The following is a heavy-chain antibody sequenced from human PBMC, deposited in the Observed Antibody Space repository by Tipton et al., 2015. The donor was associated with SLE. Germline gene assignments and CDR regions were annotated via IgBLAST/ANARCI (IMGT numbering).Heavy chain of an antibody. J-gene: IGHJ4*02. CDR1: GGSISSSSYY. CDR3: ARVGLVAPAAISSGVDS. Sequence: TLSLTCTVSGGSISSSSYYWGWIRQPPGKGLEWIGSIYYSGSTYYNPSLKSRVTISVDTSKNQFSLTLSSVTAADTAVYYCARVGLVAPAAISSGVDSWGQGTLVTVSS. D-gene: IGHD2-2*02. V-gene: IGHV4-39*07. CDR2: IYYSGST.